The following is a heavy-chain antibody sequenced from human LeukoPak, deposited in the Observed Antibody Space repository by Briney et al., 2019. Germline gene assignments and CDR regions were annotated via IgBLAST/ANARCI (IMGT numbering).Heavy chain of an antibody. CDR1: GFTFSDHY. CDR3: ARDRWLQWGENDY. Sequence: GGSLRLSCAASGFTFSDHYMDWVRQAPGKGLEWVSSISSSSSYICYADSVKGRFTISRDNAKNSLYLQMNSLRAEDTAVYYCARDRWLQWGENDYWGQGTLVTVSS. CDR2: ISSSSSYI. J-gene: IGHJ4*02. V-gene: IGHV3-21*01. D-gene: IGHD5-24*01.